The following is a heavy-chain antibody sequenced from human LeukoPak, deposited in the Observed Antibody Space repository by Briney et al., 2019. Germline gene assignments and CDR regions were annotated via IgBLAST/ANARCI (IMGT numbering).Heavy chain of an antibody. V-gene: IGHV1-58*01. CDR2: IVVGSGNT. J-gene: IGHJ4*02. D-gene: IGHD3-22*01. Sequence: SVKVSCKTSGFTFISSALQWVRQARGQRLGWIVWIVVGSGNTNYAQKFKERVTITRDTSTSTAYMELSSLRSEDTAVYYCAADPSYSSGYRYYFDYWGEGTLVTVSS. CDR1: GFTFISSA. CDR3: AADPSYSSGYRYYFDY.